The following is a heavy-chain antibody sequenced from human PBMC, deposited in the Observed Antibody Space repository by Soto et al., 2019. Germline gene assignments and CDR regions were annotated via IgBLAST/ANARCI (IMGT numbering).Heavy chain of an antibody. CDR1: GYTLTELS. CDR2: FDPEDGET. J-gene: IGHJ6*02. Sequence: ASVKVSCKVSGYTLTELSMHWLRQAPGKGLEWMGGFDPEDGETIYAQKFQGRVTMTEDTSTDTAYMELSSLRSEDTAVYYCATGPATNDYYYGTDVWGQGTTVTVSS. D-gene: IGHD5-12*01. V-gene: IGHV1-24*01. CDR3: ATGPATNDYYYGTDV.